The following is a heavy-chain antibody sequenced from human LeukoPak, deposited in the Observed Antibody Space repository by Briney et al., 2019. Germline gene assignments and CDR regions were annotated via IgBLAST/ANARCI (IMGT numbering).Heavy chain of an antibody. Sequence: GESLQISWKGSGYLFTTYWIGWGRQMPGKGLEGMGIIFPGDSDTIYSPSFQGQVTISADKSINTAYLQWSSLKASDTAMYYCATSESQTKFDYWGQGTLVTASS. D-gene: IGHD1/OR15-1a*01. J-gene: IGHJ4*02. CDR3: ATSESQTKFDY. V-gene: IGHV5-51*01. CDR2: IFPGDSDT. CDR1: GYLFTTYW.